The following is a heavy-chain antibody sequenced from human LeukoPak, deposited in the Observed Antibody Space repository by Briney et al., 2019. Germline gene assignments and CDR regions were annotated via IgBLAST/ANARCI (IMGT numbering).Heavy chain of an antibody. J-gene: IGHJ4*02. Sequence: GGSLRLSCAASGFTFSTYGMHWVRQAPGKRLEWVAVTWYDGSYKYYGDSVKGRFTISRDNSKNTLYLQMNSLRAEDTAVYYCAKDSYYYDTSGYDYFDYWGQGTLVTVSS. CDR2: TWYDGSYK. CDR1: GFTFSTYG. V-gene: IGHV3-33*06. CDR3: AKDSYYYDTSGYDYFDY. D-gene: IGHD3-22*01.